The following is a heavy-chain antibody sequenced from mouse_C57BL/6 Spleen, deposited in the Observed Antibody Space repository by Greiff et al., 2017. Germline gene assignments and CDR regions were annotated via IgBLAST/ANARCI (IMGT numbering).Heavy chain of an antibody. CDR1: GYSITSGYY. V-gene: IGHV3-6*01. CDR3: ARGGYGSNWYFDV. CDR2: ISYDGSN. D-gene: IGHD1-1*01. J-gene: IGHJ1*03. Sequence: DVQLQESGPGLVKPSQSLSLTCSVTGYSITSGYYWNWIRQFPGNKLEWMGYISYDGSNNSNPSLKNRISITRDTSKNQFFLKLNSVTTEDTATYYCARGGYGSNWYFDVWGTGTTVTVSS.